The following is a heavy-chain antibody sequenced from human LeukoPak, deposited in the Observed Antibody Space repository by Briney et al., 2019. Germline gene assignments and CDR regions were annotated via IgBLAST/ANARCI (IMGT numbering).Heavy chain of an antibody. V-gene: IGHV4-39*07. CDR2: IYYSGST. D-gene: IGHD3-3*01. J-gene: IGHJ4*02. CDR3: ARDRTFEVVNYFDS. Sequence: SETLSLTCTVCGGSISSGSYYWGWIRQPPGKGLEWIGSIYYSGSTYYNPSLESRITMSLDTSKNQFSLRLSSVTAADTAVYYCARDRTFEVVNYFDSWGQGTLVTVSS. CDR1: GGSISSGSYY.